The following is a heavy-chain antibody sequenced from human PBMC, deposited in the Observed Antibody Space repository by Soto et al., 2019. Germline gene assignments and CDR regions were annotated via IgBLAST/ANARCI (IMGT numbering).Heavy chain of an antibody. V-gene: IGHV4-30-4*01. CDR2: IYYSGST. J-gene: IGHJ4*02. CDR3: ARGLTFGGVIDDDFDY. Sequence: QVQLQESGPGLVKPSQTLSLTCTVSGGSISSGDYYWSWIRQPPGKGLEWIGYIYYSGSTYYNPSLKSRVTISXXTXKXXFSLKRSSVTAAATAVYYCARGLTFGGVIDDDFDYWGQGTLVTVSS. CDR1: GGSISSGDYY. D-gene: IGHD3-16*02.